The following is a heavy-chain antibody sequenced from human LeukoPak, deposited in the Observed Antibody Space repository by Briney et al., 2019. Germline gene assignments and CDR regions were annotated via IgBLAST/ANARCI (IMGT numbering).Heavy chain of an antibody. D-gene: IGHD6-19*01. Sequence: PGGSLRLSCAASGFPFNAYWMTWVRQAPGKGLEWVSAISGSGGSTYYADSVKGRFTISRDNSKNTLYLQMNSLRAEDTAVYYCAKDRGPYSSGWYLGYWGQGTLVTVSS. CDR1: GFPFNAYW. V-gene: IGHV3-23*01. J-gene: IGHJ4*02. CDR2: ISGSGGST. CDR3: AKDRGPYSSGWYLGY.